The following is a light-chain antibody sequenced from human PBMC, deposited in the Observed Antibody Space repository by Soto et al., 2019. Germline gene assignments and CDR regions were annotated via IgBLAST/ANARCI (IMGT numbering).Light chain of an antibody. CDR3: QPYNSY. Sequence: DIQMTQSPSTLSASVGDRVTITCRASQSISRLLAWYQQKPGKAPKLLIYDASSLESGVPSRLSGSGSGTEFTLTISSLQPDDFATYYCQPYNSYFGGGTKVEIK. J-gene: IGKJ4*01. CDR1: QSISRL. V-gene: IGKV1-5*01. CDR2: DAS.